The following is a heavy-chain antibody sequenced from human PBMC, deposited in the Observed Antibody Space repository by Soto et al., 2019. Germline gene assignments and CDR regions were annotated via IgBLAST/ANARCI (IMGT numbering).Heavy chain of an antibody. V-gene: IGHV3-23*01. CDR3: AKALRFTFTTGYYMDV. J-gene: IGHJ6*03. CDR1: GFTVSSYA. D-gene: IGHD3-16*01. CDR2: ISGSGST. Sequence: EVQLLESGGGLVQPGGSLRLSCAASGFTVSSYAMSWVRQAPGKGLEWVSVISGSGSTYSADSVKGRVTISRDSSKTPVYLQMNSLRAEDTAVYYCAKALRFTFTTGYYMDVWGRGTTVTVSS.